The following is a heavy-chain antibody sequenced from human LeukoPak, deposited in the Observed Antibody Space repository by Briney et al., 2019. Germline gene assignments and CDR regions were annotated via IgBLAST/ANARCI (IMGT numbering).Heavy chain of an antibody. D-gene: IGHD3-22*01. CDR3: ARWRDYYDSSGYSYWYFDL. J-gene: IGHJ2*01. V-gene: IGHV4-59*01. CDR2: IHYSGST. Sequence: SETLSLTCTVSGGSISNYYWNWIRQPPGKGLEWIGHIHYSGSTNYNSSLKSRVSISVHTSKNQFSLKLSSVTGADTVVYYCARWRDYYDSSGYSYWYFDLWGRGTLVTVSA. CDR1: GGSISNYY.